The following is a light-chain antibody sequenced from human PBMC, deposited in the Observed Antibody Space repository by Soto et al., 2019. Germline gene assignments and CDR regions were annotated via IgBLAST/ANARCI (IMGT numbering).Light chain of an antibody. Sequence: VLTQSPATLSLSPGESATLSCRASQSVSSFLAWYQQRPGQAPRLLIYAASTLQRGVQSRFSGSGSGTDFNLTIRSLQPEDYATYYCKQSYSSRTCGQGTKVDIK. J-gene: IGKJ1*01. CDR2: AAS. CDR1: QSVSSF. V-gene: IGKV3-11*01. CDR3: KQSYSSRT.